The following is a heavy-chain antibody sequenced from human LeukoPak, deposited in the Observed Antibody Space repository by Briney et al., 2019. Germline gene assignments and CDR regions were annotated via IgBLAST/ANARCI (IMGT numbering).Heavy chain of an antibody. Sequence: GGSLRLSCAASGFTFADYAMHWVRQAPGKGLEWVSGISWNSGNIGYADSVKGRFTISRDNAKNSLYLQMNSLRAEDTAVYYCATSNGLRTIDYWGQGTLVTVSS. CDR2: ISWNSGNI. J-gene: IGHJ4*02. D-gene: IGHD1-14*01. V-gene: IGHV3-9*01. CDR1: GFTFADYA. CDR3: ATSNGLRTIDY.